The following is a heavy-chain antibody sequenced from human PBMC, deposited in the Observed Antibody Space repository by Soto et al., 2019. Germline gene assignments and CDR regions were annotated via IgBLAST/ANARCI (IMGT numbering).Heavy chain of an antibody. J-gene: IGHJ6*03. CDR1: GGSFSGYL. D-gene: IGHD3-10*01. CDR2: INDSGNI. Sequence: QVQLQQWGAGLLKPSETLSLTCAVYGGSFSGYLWSWIRQTPGKGLEWIGEINDSGNINYNPSLKSRVTILLDTPKKQISLKLSSVTAADSAVYYCARGVILWFGELSRRGGYHYYMDVWGKGTTVTVSS. V-gene: IGHV4-34*01. CDR3: ARGVILWFGELSRRGGYHYYMDV.